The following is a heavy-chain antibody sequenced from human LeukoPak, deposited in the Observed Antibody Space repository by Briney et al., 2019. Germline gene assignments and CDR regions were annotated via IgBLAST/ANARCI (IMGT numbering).Heavy chain of an antibody. CDR2: IYYSGST. D-gene: IGHD3-22*01. CDR1: GGSISSYY. Sequence: SDTLSLTCTVSGGSISSYYWSWIRQPPGKGLEWIGDIYYSGSTNYNPSLKSRVTISVDTSKNQFSLKLSSVTAADTAVYYCAREVYYDSSGSEGSFDYWGQGTLVTVSS. J-gene: IGHJ4*02. CDR3: AREVYYDSSGSEGSFDY. V-gene: IGHV4-59*01.